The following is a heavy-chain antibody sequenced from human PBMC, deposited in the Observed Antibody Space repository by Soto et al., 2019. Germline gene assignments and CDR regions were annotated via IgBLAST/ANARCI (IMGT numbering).Heavy chain of an antibody. V-gene: IGHV3-11*01. CDR2: ISSSGDII. CDR3: ARDLPYYDSSGYFDY. J-gene: IGHJ4*02. CDR1: GFTFSDHY. D-gene: IGHD3-22*01. Sequence: GGSLRLSCAASGFTFSDHYMSWTRQAPGKGLEWVSYISSSGDIIYYADSVKGRLTISRDNAKNSLYLQMNSLRAEDTAVYYCARDLPYYDSSGYFDYWGQGTLVTVSS.